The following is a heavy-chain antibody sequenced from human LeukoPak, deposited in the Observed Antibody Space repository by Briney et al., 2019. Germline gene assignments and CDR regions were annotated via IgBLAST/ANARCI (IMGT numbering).Heavy chain of an antibody. CDR3: ARDAQRGFDYSNSLKY. CDR1: EFIFSHHG. Sequence: PGRSLRLSGAASEFIFSHHGMRWVRQAPGKGLEWVAVIWRGGTIRFYADSVKGRFTISRDNSQNTVFLQMNSLRVKDTAIYYCARDAQRGFDYSNSLKYWGHGTLVTVSS. V-gene: IGHV3-33*01. D-gene: IGHD4-11*01. J-gene: IGHJ4*01. CDR2: IWRGGTIR.